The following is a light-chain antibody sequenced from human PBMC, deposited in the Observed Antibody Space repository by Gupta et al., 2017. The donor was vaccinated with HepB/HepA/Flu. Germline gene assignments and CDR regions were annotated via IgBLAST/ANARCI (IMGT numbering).Light chain of an antibody. CDR3: QQRFNWPIT. CDR2: DAS. V-gene: IGKV3-11*01. CDR1: QSVSRY. J-gene: IGKJ4*01. Sequence: EIVLTQSPVTLSLSPGERATLSCMASQSVSRYLAWYQQKPGQPPSLLVFDASNRATGVPARFSGSGSGTDFTLTISSLEPEDFAVYYCQQRFNWPITFGRGTRVEIK.